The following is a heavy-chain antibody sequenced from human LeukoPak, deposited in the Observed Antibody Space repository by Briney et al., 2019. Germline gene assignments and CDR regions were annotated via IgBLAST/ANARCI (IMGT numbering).Heavy chain of an antibody. CDR1: GYTFTSYG. D-gene: IGHD3-10*01. CDR2: ISGYNGNT. V-gene: IGHV1-18*04. J-gene: IGHJ4*02. Sequence: ASVKVSWKASGYTFTSYGISWVRQAPGQGLEWMGWISGYNGNTKYAQKFQGRVTMTTDTSTSTAYMDLRSLTSDDTAVYYCARDRGRGSGSYYPNYFDYWGQGTLVTVSS. CDR3: ARDRGRGSGSYYPNYFDY.